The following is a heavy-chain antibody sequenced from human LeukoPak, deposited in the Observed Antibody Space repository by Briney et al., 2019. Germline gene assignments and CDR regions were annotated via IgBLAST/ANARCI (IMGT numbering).Heavy chain of an antibody. J-gene: IGHJ4*02. V-gene: IGHV3-21*04. D-gene: IGHD6-19*01. CDR3: AKDYSSGWYKSGFDY. CDR1: GFTFSSYS. Sequence: GGSLRLSCAASGFTFSSYSMNWVRQAPGKGLEWVSSISSSSSYIYYADSVKGRFTISRDNAKNSLYLQMNSLRAEDMALYYCAKDYSSGWYKSGFDYWGQGTLVTVSS. CDR2: ISSSSSYI.